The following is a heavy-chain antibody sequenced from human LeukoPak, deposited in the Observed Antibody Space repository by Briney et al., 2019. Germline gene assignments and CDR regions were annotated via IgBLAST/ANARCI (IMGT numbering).Heavy chain of an antibody. V-gene: IGHV4-39*07. CDR3: ARGVPSGYSSSWYVADAPNFDY. Sequence: PSENLSLTCSVSGGSISTSSYYWDWIRQPPGKGLEWFGAVFYRGTTYYNPSLQSRVTISVDRSKNQFSLKLSSVTAADTAVYYCARGVPSGYSSSWYVADAPNFDYWGQGTLVTVSS. CDR2: VFYRGTT. CDR1: GGSISTSSYY. J-gene: IGHJ4*02. D-gene: IGHD6-13*01.